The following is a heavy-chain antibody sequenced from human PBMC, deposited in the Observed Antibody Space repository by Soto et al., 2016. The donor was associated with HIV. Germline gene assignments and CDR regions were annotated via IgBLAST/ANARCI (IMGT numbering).Heavy chain of an antibody. Sequence: QVQLQESGPGLVKPSETLSLTCTVSGGSISRGSHYWGWIRQPPGKGWSGLGVSIMVATPTTSRPSRVELTISEDTSKNQFFLKLNSVTAADTAVYYCVRHPGYYDISGYSDDAFDIWGQGTLVTVSS. CDR1: GGSISRGSHY. CDR2: SIMVATP. D-gene: IGHD3-22*01. CDR3: VRHPGYYDISGYSDDAFDI. J-gene: IGHJ3*02. V-gene: IGHV4-39*01.